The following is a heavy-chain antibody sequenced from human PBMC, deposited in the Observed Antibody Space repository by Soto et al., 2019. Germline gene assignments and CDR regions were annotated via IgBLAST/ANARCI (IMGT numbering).Heavy chain of an antibody. Sequence: GGSLRLSCAASGFTFSSYGMHWVRQAPGKGLEWVAVIWYDGSNKYYADSAKGRFTISRDNSNNTLYLQMNSLRAEDTAVYYCAREFEVGYSSGWYQFDYWGQGTLVTVSS. V-gene: IGHV3-33*01. CDR2: IWYDGSNK. D-gene: IGHD6-19*01. CDR3: AREFEVGYSSGWYQFDY. CDR1: GFTFSSYG. J-gene: IGHJ4*02.